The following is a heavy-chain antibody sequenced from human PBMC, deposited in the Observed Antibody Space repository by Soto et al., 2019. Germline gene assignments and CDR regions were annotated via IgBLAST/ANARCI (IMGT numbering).Heavy chain of an antibody. V-gene: IGHV1-8*01. CDR1: GYSFSSYD. J-gene: IGHJ4*02. D-gene: IGHD3-10*01. CDR2: MNPSNGKT. Sequence: QVQLVQSGAEVKRPGASVKISCKASGYSFSSYDINWVRQATGQGLEWMGWMNPSNGKTGYAQKFQGRVTMTSNTSITTAYMELSSLRSEDTAVYYCARGRAFLGFGEVFVYWGQGTLVTVSS. CDR3: ARGRAFLGFGEVFVY.